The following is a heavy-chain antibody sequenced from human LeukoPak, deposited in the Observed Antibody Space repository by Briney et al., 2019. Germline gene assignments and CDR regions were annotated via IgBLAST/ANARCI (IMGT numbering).Heavy chain of an antibody. J-gene: IGHJ4*02. CDR3: XXXXPYXYSNDWAAGGIYN. Sequence: GGSLRLSCAASGFTFSSYAMSWVRQAPGKGLEWVSAISGSGGSTYYADSVKGRFTISRDNSKNTLYLQMISLRAEDKAVYYXXXXXPYXYSNDWAAGGIYNWGQGTLVTVSS. CDR1: GFTFSSYA. CDR2: ISGSGGST. V-gene: IGHV3-23*01. D-gene: IGHD4-4*01.